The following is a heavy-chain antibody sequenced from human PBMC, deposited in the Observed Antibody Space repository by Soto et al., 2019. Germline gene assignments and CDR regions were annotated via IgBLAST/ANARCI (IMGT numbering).Heavy chain of an antibody. CDR2: IHSSGST. J-gene: IGHJ4*02. Sequence: QVQLLESGPGLVKTSETLSLTCSVSGGSIGTYYWSWIRQPAGKGLEWIGRIHSSGSTNYNPSLRSRVTMSLDTAKNQFSLKLNSVTAADTAVYYCARAKDVSPSEWGQGTLVTVSS. V-gene: IGHV4-4*07. CDR1: GGSIGTYY. D-gene: IGHD3-16*02. CDR3: ARAKDVSPSE.